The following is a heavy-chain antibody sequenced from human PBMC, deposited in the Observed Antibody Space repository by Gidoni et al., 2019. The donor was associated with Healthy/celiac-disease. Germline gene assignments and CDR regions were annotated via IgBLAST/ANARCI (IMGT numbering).Heavy chain of an antibody. V-gene: IGHV3-23*01. D-gene: IGHD3-10*01. CDR2: ISGSGGST. CDR3: AKRGLYGSGSYHDAFDI. J-gene: IGHJ3*02. CDR1: GFTFSSYA. Sequence: EVQLLESGGGLVQPGGSLRLSCAASGFTFSSYAMSWVRQAPGKGLGGVSAISGSGGSTYYADSVKGRFTISRDNSKNTLYLQMNSLRAEDTAVYYCAKRGLYGSGSYHDAFDIWGQGTMVTVSS.